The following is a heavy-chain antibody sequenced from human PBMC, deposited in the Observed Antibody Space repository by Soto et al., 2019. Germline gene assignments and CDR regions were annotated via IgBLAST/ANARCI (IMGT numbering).Heavy chain of an antibody. Sequence: PGGSLRLSCAASGFTFSSYEMNWVRQAPGKGLEWVSYISSSGSTIYYADSVKGRFTISRDNAKNSLYLQMNSLRAEDTAVYYCAKELDRIAAYNWFDPWGQGTLVTVSS. V-gene: IGHV3-48*03. J-gene: IGHJ5*02. CDR1: GFTFSSYE. D-gene: IGHD6-6*01. CDR3: AKELDRIAAYNWFDP. CDR2: ISSSGSTI.